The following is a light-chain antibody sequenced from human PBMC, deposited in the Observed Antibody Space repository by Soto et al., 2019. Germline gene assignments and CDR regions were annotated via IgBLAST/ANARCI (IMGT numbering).Light chain of an antibody. J-gene: IGKJ1*01. CDR2: EAS. CDR1: QSISYW. Sequence: DIQMTQSPSTLSASVGDRATITCRASQSISYWLAWFHQKPGKAPRLLIYEASRLESGVPSRISGSGSGTEFTLTISSLQPDDFSTYYCQQYTNYPWTFGQGTKVEIK. CDR3: QQYTNYPWT. V-gene: IGKV1-5*03.